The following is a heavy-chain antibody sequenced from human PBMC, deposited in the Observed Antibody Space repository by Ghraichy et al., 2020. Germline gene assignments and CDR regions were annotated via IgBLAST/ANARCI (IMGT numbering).Heavy chain of an antibody. CDR3: ARNNPSSLIAAVFLKRSLFDY. CDR1: GGSISSSSYY. CDR2: IYYSGST. D-gene: IGHD6-13*01. V-gene: IGHV4-39*01. J-gene: IGHJ4*02. Sequence: SETLSLTCTVSGGSISSSSYYWGWIRQPPGKGLEWIGSIYYSGSTYYNPSLKSRVTISVDTSKNQFSLKLSSVTAADTAVYYCARNNPSSLIAAVFLKRSLFDYWGQGTLVTVSS.